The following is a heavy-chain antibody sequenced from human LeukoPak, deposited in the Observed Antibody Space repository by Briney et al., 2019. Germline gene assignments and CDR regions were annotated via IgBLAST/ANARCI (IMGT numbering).Heavy chain of an antibody. CDR3: ARSMGIVVVPAAVDAFDI. V-gene: IGHV4-4*07. CDR2: IYTSGSS. D-gene: IGHD2-2*03. Sequence: SETLSLTCTISGGSISSYYWSWIRQPAGKGLEWIGRIYTSGSSNYNPPLKSRFTMSVDTSKNQFSLKLSSVTAADTAVYYCARSMGIVVVPAAVDAFDIWGQGTMVTVSS. CDR1: GGSISSYY. J-gene: IGHJ3*02.